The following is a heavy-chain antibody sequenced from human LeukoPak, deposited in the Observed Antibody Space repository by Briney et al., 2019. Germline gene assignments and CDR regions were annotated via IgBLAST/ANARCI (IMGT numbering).Heavy chain of an antibody. CDR1: GFTFSSYG. CDR2: VSYLGDDQ. Sequence: GRSLRLSCAASGFTFSSYGIHWVRQSPGKGLEWVAVVSYLGDDQFYAESVKGRFTISRDNCKKTVFLQMNSLRGEDTAVYYCAKDRSSGPHYYYGMDVWGRGTTVIVSS. J-gene: IGHJ6*02. D-gene: IGHD3-22*01. CDR3: AKDRSSGPHYYYGMDV. V-gene: IGHV3-30*18.